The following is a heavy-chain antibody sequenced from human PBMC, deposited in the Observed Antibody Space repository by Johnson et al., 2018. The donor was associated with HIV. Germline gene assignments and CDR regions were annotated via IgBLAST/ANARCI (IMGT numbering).Heavy chain of an antibody. Sequence: QVQLVESGGGVVQPGRSLRLSCAASGFTFSSYGMHWVHQAPGKGLEWVAVISFDGNLKKYANSVKGRFTISSDNSKNSLYLQMNSLRAEDTAVYYCARVRSALRLAFDIWGQGTMVTVSS. CDR3: ARVRSALRLAFDI. J-gene: IGHJ3*02. D-gene: IGHD3-10*01. V-gene: IGHV3-33*01. CDR1: GFTFSSYG. CDR2: ISFDGNLK.